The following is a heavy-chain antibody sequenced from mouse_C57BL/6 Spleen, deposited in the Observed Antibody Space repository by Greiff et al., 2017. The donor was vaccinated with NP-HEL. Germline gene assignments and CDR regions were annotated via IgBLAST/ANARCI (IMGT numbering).Heavy chain of an antibody. CDR1: GYTFTSYW. D-gene: IGHD1-1*01. Sequence: VQLQQPGAELVKPGASVKVSCKASGYTFTSYWMHWVKQRPGQGLEWIGRIHPSDSDTNYNQKFKGKATLTVDKSSSTAYMQLSSLTSGDSAVYYCARLYCGSSLYWYFDVWGTGTTVTVSS. V-gene: IGHV1-74*01. CDR2: IHPSDSDT. CDR3: ARLYCGSSLYWYFDV. J-gene: IGHJ1*03.